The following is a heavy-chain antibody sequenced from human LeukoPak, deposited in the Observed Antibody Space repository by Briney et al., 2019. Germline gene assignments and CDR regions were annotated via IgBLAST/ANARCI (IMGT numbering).Heavy chain of an antibody. V-gene: IGHV4-61*02. Sequence: SETLSLTCTVSGASISGSISGGTYYWNWIRQPAGKGLEWIGRMYNGGTTINYSPSLKSRVTISVDTSKNQFSLSVTSVTAADTPVYYCARSTNRLDSWGQGTLVTVSS. D-gene: IGHD1-14*01. CDR1: GASISGSISGGTYY. CDR3: ARSTNRLDS. CDR2: MYNGGTT. J-gene: IGHJ4*02.